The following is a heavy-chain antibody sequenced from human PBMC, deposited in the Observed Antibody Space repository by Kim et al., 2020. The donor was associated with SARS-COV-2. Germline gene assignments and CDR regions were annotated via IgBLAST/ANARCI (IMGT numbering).Heavy chain of an antibody. CDR1: GGSISSSSYY. CDR2: IYYSGST. J-gene: IGHJ5*02. CDR3: ARHGNWFDP. V-gene: IGHV4-39*01. Sequence: SETLSLTCTVSGGSISSSSYYWGWIRQPPGKGLEWIVSIYYSGSTYYNPSLKSRVTISVDTSKNQFSLKLSSVTAADTAVYYCARHGNWFDPWGQGTLVTVSS.